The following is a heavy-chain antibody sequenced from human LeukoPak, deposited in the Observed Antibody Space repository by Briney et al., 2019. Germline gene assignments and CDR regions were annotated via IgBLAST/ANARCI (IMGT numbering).Heavy chain of an antibody. CDR3: ATTRVKWFGDLSVPDYTDV. CDR1: GASFSGYY. D-gene: IGHD3-10*01. J-gene: IGHJ6*03. V-gene: IGHV4-34*01. CDR2: TSHRGSA. Sequence: SQTLSLTCAVYGASFSGYYWSWIRQPPGKGLGWVGETSHRGSANSPPSLKSRVTISVDPSKNQSSLEMRSLTAADTACYVCATTRVKWFGDLSVPDYTDVWGKGTTVSVSS.